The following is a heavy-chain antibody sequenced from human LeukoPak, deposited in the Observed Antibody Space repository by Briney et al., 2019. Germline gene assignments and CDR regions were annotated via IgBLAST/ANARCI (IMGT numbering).Heavy chain of an antibody. CDR2: LNWNGAST. J-gene: IGHJ6*03. CDR3: ARAYSGSYGLGYYYMDV. D-gene: IGHD1-26*01. Sequence: GGSLRLSCAASGFTFDDYGLSWVRQVPGKGLEWVSGLNWNGASTGYADSVKGRFTISRDNAKKSVYLQMNSLRAEDTAVYYCARAYSGSYGLGYYYMDVWGKGTTVTVSS. CDR1: GFTFDDYG. V-gene: IGHV3-20*04.